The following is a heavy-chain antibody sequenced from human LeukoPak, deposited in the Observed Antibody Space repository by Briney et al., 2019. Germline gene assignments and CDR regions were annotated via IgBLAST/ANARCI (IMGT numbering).Heavy chain of an antibody. Sequence: SETLSLTCTVSGGSISSYYWSWIRQPPGKGLEWIGYIYYSGSTNYNPSLKSRVTISVDTSKNQFSLKLSSVTAAGTAVYYCARGGPFMMGDVWGQGTLVTVSS. D-gene: IGHD3-16*01. CDR2: IYYSGST. CDR1: GGSISSYY. CDR3: ARGGPFMMGDV. J-gene: IGHJ4*02. V-gene: IGHV4-59*01.